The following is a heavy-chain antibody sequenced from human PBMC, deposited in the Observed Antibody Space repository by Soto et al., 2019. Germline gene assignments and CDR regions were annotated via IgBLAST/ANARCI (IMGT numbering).Heavy chain of an antibody. Sequence: PSQTLSLTCAVSGGCISSGNRWSWDRQSPRKGLEWIGEISHSGNTNHNPSLKSRVTISIDKSKNQFSLKLTSVTAADTAVYYFASHGGNTYGPYDYWCQGTLVTXS. V-gene: IGHV4-4*02. D-gene: IGHD5-18*01. CDR2: ISHSGNT. CDR1: GGCISSGNR. J-gene: IGHJ4*02. CDR3: ASHGGNTYGPYDY.